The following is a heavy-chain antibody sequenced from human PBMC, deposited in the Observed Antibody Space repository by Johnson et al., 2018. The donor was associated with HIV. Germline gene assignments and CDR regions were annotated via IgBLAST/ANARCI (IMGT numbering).Heavy chain of an antibody. J-gene: IGHJ3*02. CDR3: AREVTVLLNVFDI. CDR1: GFTVSSKY. V-gene: IGHV3-53*01. CDR2: IYSGGST. Sequence: VQLVESGGGVVQPGRSLRLSCAASGFTVSSKYMSWVRQAPGKGLEWVSVIYSGGSTDYADSVKGRFTISRDNSKNTLYLQMNSLRAEDTAVYYCAREVTVLLNVFDIWGQGTMVTVSS. D-gene: IGHD2-21*02.